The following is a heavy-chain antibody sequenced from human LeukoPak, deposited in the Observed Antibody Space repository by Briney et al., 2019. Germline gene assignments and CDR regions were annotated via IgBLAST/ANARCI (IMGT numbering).Heavy chain of an antibody. V-gene: IGHV4-39*01. D-gene: IGHD2-2*01. Sequence: SETLSLTCTVSGGSISSSSYYWGWIRQPPGKGLEWIGSIYYSGSTYYNPPLKSRVTISVDTSKNQFSLKLSSVTAADTAVYYCARHRVVPAADNQDYWGQGTLVTVSS. CDR1: GGSISSSSYY. CDR3: ARHRVVPAADNQDY. CDR2: IYYSGST. J-gene: IGHJ4*02.